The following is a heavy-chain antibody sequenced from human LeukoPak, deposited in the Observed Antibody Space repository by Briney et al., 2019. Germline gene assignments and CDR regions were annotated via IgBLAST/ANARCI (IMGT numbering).Heavy chain of an antibody. V-gene: IGHV3-7*01. J-gene: IGHJ5*02. CDR2: IKHDGSEK. CDR3: ARDKGVVGTLAP. D-gene: IGHD1-26*01. Sequence: GGSLRLSCAASGFTFSSYWMSWVRQAPGKGLEWVASIKHDGSEKYYVDSVKGRFTISRDNAKNSLYLQMNSLRAEDTAIYYCARDKGVVGTLAPWGQGTLVTVSS. CDR1: GFTFSSYW.